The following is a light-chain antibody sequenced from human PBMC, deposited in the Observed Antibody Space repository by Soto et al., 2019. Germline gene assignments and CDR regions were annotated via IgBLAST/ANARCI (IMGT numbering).Light chain of an antibody. CDR2: AAS. J-gene: IGKJ1*01. V-gene: IGKV1-39*01. Sequence: DIPMTQSPSSLSASVGDRVTITCRASQSISSYLNWYQQKPGKAPKLLIYAASSLQSGVPSRFSGSGSGTDFTLTIISLQPEDFATYYCLQSYSTLGFGQGTKVEIK. CDR1: QSISSY. CDR3: LQSYSTLG.